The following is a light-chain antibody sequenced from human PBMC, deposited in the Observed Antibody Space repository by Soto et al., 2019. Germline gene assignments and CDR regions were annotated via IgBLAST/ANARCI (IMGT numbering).Light chain of an antibody. J-gene: IGKJ1*01. Sequence: DIVMTQSPDSLAVSLGERATINCKCSQSVLYSSNNKNYLAWYQQKAGQPPKLLIYWASSRESGVPDRFTGSGSGTDFTLTISSLQAEDVAVYYCQQYYSTPPTFGQGTKVEIK. V-gene: IGKV4-1*01. CDR3: QQYYSTPPT. CDR2: WAS. CDR1: QSVLYSSNNKNY.